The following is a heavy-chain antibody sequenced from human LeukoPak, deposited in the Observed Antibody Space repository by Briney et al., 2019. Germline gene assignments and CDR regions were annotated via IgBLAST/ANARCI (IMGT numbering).Heavy chain of an antibody. D-gene: IGHD3-3*01. CDR2: FDPEDGET. CDR3: ARGRYYDFWSGYSYNWFDP. J-gene: IGHJ5*02. CDR1: GYTLTELS. Sequence: ASVKVSCKVSGYTLTELSMHWVRQAPGKGLEWMGGFDPEDGETIYAQKFQGRVTVTEDTSTDTAYMELSSLRSEDTAVYYCARGRYYDFWSGYSYNWFDPWGQGTLVTVSS. V-gene: IGHV1-24*01.